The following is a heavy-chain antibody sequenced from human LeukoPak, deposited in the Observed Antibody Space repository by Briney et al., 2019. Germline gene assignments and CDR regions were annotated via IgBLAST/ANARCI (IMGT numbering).Heavy chain of an antibody. CDR1: GLTFSTYA. J-gene: IGHJ3*02. V-gene: IGHV3-23*01. D-gene: IGHD5-18*01. CDR2: ISGSGGST. CDR3: AKDLEDTAMIRRPFDI. Sequence: PGRSLRLSCVASGLTFSTYAMSWVRQAPGKGLEWVSGISGSGGSTPYADSVKGRFTISRDNSKNTLYLQMNSLRAEDTAVYYCAKDLEDTAMIRRPFDIWGQGTMVTVSS.